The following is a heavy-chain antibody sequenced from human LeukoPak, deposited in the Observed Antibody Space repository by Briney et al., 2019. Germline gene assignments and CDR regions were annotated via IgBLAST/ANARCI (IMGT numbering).Heavy chain of an antibody. J-gene: IGHJ5*02. CDR1: GGSISSSY. D-gene: IGHD2-2*01. Sequence: SSETLSLTCTVSGGSISSSYWSWLRQSPGKGLEWIGSLYYSGTTTKYNPSLKSRVTMSVDRSKNQVSLNLTSVTAADTAVYYCASKPVVPASQGHYFDPWGQGTLVTVSS. CDR2: LYYSGTTT. V-gene: IGHV4-59*13. CDR3: ASKPVVPASQGHYFDP.